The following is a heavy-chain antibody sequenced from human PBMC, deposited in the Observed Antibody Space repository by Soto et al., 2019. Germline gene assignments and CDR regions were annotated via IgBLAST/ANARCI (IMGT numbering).Heavy chain of an antibody. Sequence: QVQLVQSGAEVKKPGSSVKVSCKASGGTFSSYAISWVRQAPGQGLEWMGGIIPIFGTANYAQKFQGRVTITADESTSTAYMELSSLRSEDTAVYYRASSGGYYDFWSGRNDAFDIWGQGTMVTVSS. J-gene: IGHJ3*02. CDR1: GGTFSSYA. V-gene: IGHV1-69*01. D-gene: IGHD3-3*01. CDR3: ASSGGYYDFWSGRNDAFDI. CDR2: IIPIFGTA.